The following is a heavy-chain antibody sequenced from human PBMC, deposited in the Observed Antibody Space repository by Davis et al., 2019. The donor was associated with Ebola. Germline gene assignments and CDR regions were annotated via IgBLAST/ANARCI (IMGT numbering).Heavy chain of an antibody. V-gene: IGHV3-9*01. CDR3: ARDLEPFGDYYYYYYGMDV. CDR2: ISWNSNAI. D-gene: IGHD4-17*01. CDR1: GFTFEDYA. Sequence: GGSLRLSCVVSGFTFEDYAMHWVRQAPGKGLEWVSGISWNSNAIGYADSVKGRFTISRDNSDNTLYLQMNSLRAEDTALYYCARDLEPFGDYYYYYYGMDVWGQGTTVAVSS. J-gene: IGHJ6*02.